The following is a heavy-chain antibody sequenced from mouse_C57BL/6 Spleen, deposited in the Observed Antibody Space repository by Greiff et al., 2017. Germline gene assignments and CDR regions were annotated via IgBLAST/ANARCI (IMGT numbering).Heavy chain of an antibody. Sequence: LVESGAELVKPGASVKLSCTASGFNIKDYYMHWVKQRTEQGLEWIGRIDPEDGETKYAPKFQGKATITADTSSNTAYLQLSSLTSEDTAVYYCARSTLVPTGAMDYWGQGTSVTVSS. CDR2: IDPEDGET. J-gene: IGHJ4*01. CDR1: GFNIKDYY. D-gene: IGHD1-1*01. V-gene: IGHV14-2*01. CDR3: ARSTLVPTGAMDY.